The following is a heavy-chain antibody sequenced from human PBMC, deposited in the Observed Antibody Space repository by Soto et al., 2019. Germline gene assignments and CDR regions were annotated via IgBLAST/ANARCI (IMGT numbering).Heavy chain of an antibody. CDR3: ARGRQWLDD. D-gene: IGHD6-19*01. CDR2: IYYSGST. J-gene: IGHJ4*02. V-gene: IGHV4-59*02. Sequence: QVQLQESGPGLVKPSETLSLTCTVSGGSVSGYYWSWIRQPPGKGLEWIGYIYYSGSTNYNPSLESRVTISVDTSKNQFSLKLSSVTAADTAVYYCARGRQWLDDWGQGTLVTVSS. CDR1: GGSVSGYY.